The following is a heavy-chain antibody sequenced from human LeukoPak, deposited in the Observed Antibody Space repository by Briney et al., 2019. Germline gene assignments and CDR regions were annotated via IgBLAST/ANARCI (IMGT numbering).Heavy chain of an antibody. CDR1: GFAFSSYE. V-gene: IGHV3-48*03. CDR2: IRSTSNTI. J-gene: IGHJ4*02. CDR3: ARPRGCGTSRCNNFDY. Sequence: PGGSLRLSCAASGFAFSSYEMNWVRQAPGKGLEWVSYIRSTSNTIYYADSVKGRFTISRDNAKNSLYLQMNSLRAEDTAVYYCARPRGCGTSRCNNFDYWGQGTLVTVSS. D-gene: IGHD2-21*01.